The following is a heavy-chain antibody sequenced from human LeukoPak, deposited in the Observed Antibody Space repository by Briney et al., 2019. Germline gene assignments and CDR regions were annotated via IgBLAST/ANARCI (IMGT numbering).Heavy chain of an antibody. Sequence: WIRQAPGKGLEWVGRIKSKTDGGTTDYAAPVKGRFTISRDDSKNTLYLQMNSLKTEDTAVYYCTTDPAMVVDYWGQGTLVTVSS. CDR3: TTDPAMVVDY. J-gene: IGHJ4*02. CDR2: IKSKTDGGTT. V-gene: IGHV3-15*01. D-gene: IGHD5-18*01.